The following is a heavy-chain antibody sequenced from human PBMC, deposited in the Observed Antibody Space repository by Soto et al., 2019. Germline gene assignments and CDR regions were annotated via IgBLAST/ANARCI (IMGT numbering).Heavy chain of an antibody. D-gene: IGHD1-1*01. CDR1: GGTFSSYT. J-gene: IGHJ6*03. V-gene: IGHV1-69*08. CDR3: ARDNHRELEPPLGTDYYYYYYLDV. Sequence: QVQLVQSGAEVKKPGSSVKVSCKASGGTFSSYTISWVRQAPGQGLEWMGRIIPILGIANYAQKFQGRVTITADKSTSTAYMELSSLRSEDTDVYYCARDNHRELEPPLGTDYYYYYYLDVRGKGTTVTVSS. CDR2: IIPILGIA.